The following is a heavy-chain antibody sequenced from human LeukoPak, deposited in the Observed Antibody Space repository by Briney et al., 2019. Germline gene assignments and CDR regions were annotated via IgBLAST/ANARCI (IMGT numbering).Heavy chain of an antibody. CDR3: AKDSRLGSYTEAFDI. V-gene: IGHV3-23*01. CDR2: ISGSGGST. J-gene: IGHJ3*02. Sequence: QPGGSLRLYCAASGFSFTNYAMSWVRQAPGQGLEWVSGISGSGGSTYYADSVKGRFTISRDNSKNTLYLQMNSLRAEDTAVYYCAKDSRLGSYTEAFDIWGQGTMVTVSS. D-gene: IGHD1-26*01. CDR1: GFSFTNYA.